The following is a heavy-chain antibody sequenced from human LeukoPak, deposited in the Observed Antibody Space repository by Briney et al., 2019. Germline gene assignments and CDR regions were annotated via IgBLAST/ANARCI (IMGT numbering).Heavy chain of an antibody. D-gene: IGHD3-22*01. J-gene: IGHJ5*02. Sequence: SVKVSCKASGGTFSSYAISWVRQAPGQGLEWMGRIIPILGIANYAPKFQGRVTITADKSTSTAYMELSSLRFEDTAVYYCARGNYYDSSGYENTWSDPWGQGTLVTVSS. CDR2: IIPILGIA. V-gene: IGHV1-69*04. CDR1: GGTFSSYA. CDR3: ARGNYYDSSGYENTWSDP.